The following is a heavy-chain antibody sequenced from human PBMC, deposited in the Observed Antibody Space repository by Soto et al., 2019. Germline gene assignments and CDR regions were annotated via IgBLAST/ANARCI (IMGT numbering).Heavy chain of an antibody. D-gene: IGHD3-3*02. CDR3: ARSISGVAGTYYYYYGMDV. J-gene: IGHJ6*02. CDR1: GGSISSSNW. Sequence: SETLSLTCAVSGGSISSSNWWSWVRQPPGKGLEWIGEIYHSGSTNYNPSLKSRVTISVDKSKNQFSLKLSSVTAADTAVYYCARSISGVAGTYYYYYGMDVWGQGTTVTVSS. CDR2: IYHSGST. V-gene: IGHV4-4*02.